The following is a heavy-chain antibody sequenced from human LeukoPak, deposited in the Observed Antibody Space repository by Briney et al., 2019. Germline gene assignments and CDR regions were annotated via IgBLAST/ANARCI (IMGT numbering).Heavy chain of an antibody. D-gene: IGHD3-16*01. CDR1: GDSVSSNSAV. J-gene: IGHJ5*01. CDR2: TYYRSEWFI. V-gene: IGHV6-1*01. Sequence: SQTLSLTCAISGDSVSSNSAVWNWIRQSPSRGLEWLGRTYYRSEWFIDYAPSVKSRISINPDTSKNQFSLQLDSVAPEDTAVYYCARSSAGFDFWGQGTLVTVSS. CDR3: ARSSAGFDF.